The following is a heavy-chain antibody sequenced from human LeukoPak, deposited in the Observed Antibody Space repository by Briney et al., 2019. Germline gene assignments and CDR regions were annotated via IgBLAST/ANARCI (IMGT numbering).Heavy chain of an antibody. Sequence: GGSLRLSCAASVYTLSSYAMSGVRQAPGKGLEWVSAIYGSCGSIYYADSVKRLFTISGDNSNNTLYLQINRKRAENTAVYYCAKGRQQQGRGNFQHWGEGTLVTVSS. J-gene: IGHJ1*01. CDR3: AKGRQQQGRGNFQH. V-gene: IGHV3-23*01. CDR1: VYTLSSYA. D-gene: IGHD6-13*01. CDR2: IYGSCGSI.